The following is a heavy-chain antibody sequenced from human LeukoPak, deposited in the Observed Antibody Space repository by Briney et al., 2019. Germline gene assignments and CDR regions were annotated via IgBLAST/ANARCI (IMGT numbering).Heavy chain of an antibody. CDR2: INPNSGGT. J-gene: IGHJ4*02. D-gene: IGHD6-13*01. CDR3: ARDQGAAADPYYFDY. V-gene: IGHV1-2*04. CDR1: GYTFTSYY. Sequence: ASVKVSCKASGYTFTSYYMHWVRQAPGQGLEWMGWINPNSGGTNYAQKFQGWVTMTRDTSISTAYMELSRLRSDDTAVYYCARDQGAAADPYYFDYWGQGTLVTVSS.